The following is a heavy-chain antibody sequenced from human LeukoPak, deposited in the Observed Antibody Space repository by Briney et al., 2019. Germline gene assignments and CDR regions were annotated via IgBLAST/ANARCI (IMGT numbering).Heavy chain of an antibody. CDR3: ARLVYGDCGFDILGLFDY. Sequence: SETLPLTCAVYGGSFSGYYWSWIRQPPGKGLEWIGYIYYSGSTNYNPSLKSRVTISVDTSKNQFSLKLSSVTAADTAVYYCARLVYGDCGFDILGLFDYWGQGTLVTVSS. V-gene: IGHV4-59*08. CDR1: GGSFSGYY. D-gene: IGHD4-17*01. J-gene: IGHJ4*02. CDR2: IYYSGST.